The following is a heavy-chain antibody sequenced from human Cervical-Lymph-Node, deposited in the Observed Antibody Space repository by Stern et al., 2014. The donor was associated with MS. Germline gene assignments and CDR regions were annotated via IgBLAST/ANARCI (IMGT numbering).Heavy chain of an antibody. CDR1: GYTLTELS. V-gene: IGHV1-24*01. Sequence: QVQLVQSGAEVKKPGASVKVSCKVSGYTLTELSMHWVRQAPGKGLEWMGGFDPEDGETIYAQKFKGRVTMTEDTSTDTAYMELSSLRSEDTAVYYCATDRDDFRSGYSAPTKGYGLDVWGQGATVTVPS. CDR3: ATDRDDFRSGYSAPTKGYGLDV. D-gene: IGHD3-3*01. J-gene: IGHJ6*02. CDR2: FDPEDGET.